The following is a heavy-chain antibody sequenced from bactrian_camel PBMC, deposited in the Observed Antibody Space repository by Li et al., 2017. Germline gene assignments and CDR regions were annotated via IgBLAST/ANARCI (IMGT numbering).Heavy chain of an antibody. V-gene: IGHV3S1*01. Sequence: VQLVESGGGLVQPGGSLRLSCAASGFAFSSASIHWARQAPGKGLEWVSAVKQGGDITYYADSVKGRFTISRDNAKNTVYLQLNSLKTEDMGMYYCAKGLHDLLGQETQVTVS. CDR1: GFAFSSAS. D-gene: IGHD2*01. J-gene: IGHJ4*01. CDR2: VKQGGDIT.